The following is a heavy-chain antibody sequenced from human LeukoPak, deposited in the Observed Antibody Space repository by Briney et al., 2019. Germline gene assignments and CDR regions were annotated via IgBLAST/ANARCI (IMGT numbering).Heavy chain of an antibody. CDR1: GGSISSYY. V-gene: IGHV4-59*01. CDR2: IYYSGST. CDR3: AREYVDIVATWFDP. Sequence: PSETLSLTCTVSGGSISSYYWSWIRQPPGKGLEWIGYIYYSGSTNYNPSLKSRVTISVDTSKNQFSLKLSSVTAADTAVYYCAREYVDIVATWFDPWGQGTVVTVSS. J-gene: IGHJ5*02. D-gene: IGHD5-12*01.